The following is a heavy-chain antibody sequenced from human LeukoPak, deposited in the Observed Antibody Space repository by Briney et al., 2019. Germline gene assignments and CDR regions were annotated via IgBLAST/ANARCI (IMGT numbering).Heavy chain of an antibody. Sequence: SETLSLTCTVSGDSISTPSYWWGWIRQSPGKGLEWIGSIAYIGITSYNPSLRGRVTISVDTSKNQFSLQLTSVTAADTAVYYCTRLPLDYSLEPWGQGTLVSVSS. D-gene: IGHD4-11*01. CDR1: GDSISTPSYW. CDR3: TRLPLDYSLEP. CDR2: IAYIGIT. J-gene: IGHJ5*02. V-gene: IGHV4-39*01.